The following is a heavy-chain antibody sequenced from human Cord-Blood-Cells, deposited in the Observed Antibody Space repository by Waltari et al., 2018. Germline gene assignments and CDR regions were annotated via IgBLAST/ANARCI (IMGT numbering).Heavy chain of an antibody. Sequence: QVQLVESGGGVVQPGRSLRLSCPASGFTFSSYAMHWVRQAPGKGLEWVAVISYDGSNKYYADSVKGRFTISRDNSKNTLYLQMNSLRAEDTAVYYCARDNARFFDYWGQGTLVTVSS. CDR3: ARDNARFFDY. CDR1: GFTFSSYA. CDR2: ISYDGSNK. J-gene: IGHJ4*02. V-gene: IGHV3-30-3*01.